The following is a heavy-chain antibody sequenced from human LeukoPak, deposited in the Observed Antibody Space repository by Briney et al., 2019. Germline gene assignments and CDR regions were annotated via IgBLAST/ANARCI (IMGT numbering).Heavy chain of an antibody. V-gene: IGHV1-69*05. CDR1: GGTFSSYA. J-gene: IGHJ4*02. Sequence: GASVKVSCKASGGTFSSYAISWVRQAPGQGLEWMGGIIPIFGTANYAQKFQGRVTMTRDMSTSTDYMELSSLRSEDTAVYYCARDALMVYAISPPRYFDYWGQGTLVTVSS. CDR2: IIPIFGTA. D-gene: IGHD2-8*01. CDR3: ARDALMVYAISPPRYFDY.